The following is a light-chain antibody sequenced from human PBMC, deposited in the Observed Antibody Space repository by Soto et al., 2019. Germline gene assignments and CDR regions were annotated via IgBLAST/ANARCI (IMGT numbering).Light chain of an antibody. CDR1: QSVNTN. V-gene: IGKV3-15*01. CDR2: GAS. J-gene: IGKJ4*01. CDR3: QQYNNWPLT. Sequence: EIVMTQSPATLSVSPGERVTLSCRASQSVNTNLAWYQQRPGQVPRLLIYGASTRATGVPRTFSGSGSGTEFSLTITSLQSEDFATYYCQQYNNWPLTFGGGTRVEIK.